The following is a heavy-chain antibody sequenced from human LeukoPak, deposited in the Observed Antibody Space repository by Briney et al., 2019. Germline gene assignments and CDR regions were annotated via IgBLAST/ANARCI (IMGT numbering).Heavy chain of an antibody. Sequence: GRSLRLSCAASGITVSTKYMTWVRQAPGKGLEWISVIYSDGSTHYAGSVKGRFTISRDNSKNTLYLQMKSLRADDTAVYYCTSLTVIMGFDYCDYWGQGTLVTVSS. CDR1: GITVSTKY. CDR2: IYSDGST. J-gene: IGHJ4*02. CDR3: TSLTVIMGFDYCDY. D-gene: IGHD2-21*01. V-gene: IGHV3-53*01.